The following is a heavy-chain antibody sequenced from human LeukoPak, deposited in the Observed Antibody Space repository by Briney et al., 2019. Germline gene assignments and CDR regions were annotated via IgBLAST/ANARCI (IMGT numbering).Heavy chain of an antibody. V-gene: IGHV4-34*01. J-gene: IGHJ4*02. D-gene: IGHD1-1*01. Sequence: SETLSLTCAVYGGSFSGYYWSWIRQPPGKGLEWIGEINHSGSTNYNPSLKSRVTISVDTSRNQLSLKLSSVTAADTAVYYCARDNELDYWGQGTLVTVSS. CDR3: ARDNELDY. CDR2: INHSGST. CDR1: GGSFSGYY.